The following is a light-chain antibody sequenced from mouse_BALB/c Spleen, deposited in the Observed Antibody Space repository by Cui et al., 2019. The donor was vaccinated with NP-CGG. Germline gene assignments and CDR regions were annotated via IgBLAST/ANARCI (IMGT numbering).Light chain of an antibody. V-gene: IGLV1*01. CDR2: GTK. J-gene: IGLJ1*01. CDR3: ALWYSNHWV. CDR1: TGAVTTSNY. Sequence: QAVVSQESAPTTSPGETVTLTCRSSTGAVTTSNYANWVQEKPDHLFNGLIGGTKNRAPGVPARFSGSLIGDKAALTITGAQTEDEAIYFCALWYSNHWVFGGGTKLTVL.